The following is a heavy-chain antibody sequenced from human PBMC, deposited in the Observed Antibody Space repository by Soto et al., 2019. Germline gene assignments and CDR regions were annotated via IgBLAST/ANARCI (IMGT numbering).Heavy chain of an antibody. J-gene: IGHJ6*02. CDR2: IYYSGST. Sequence: SDTLSLTCTVSGGSISSSSYYWGWIRQPPGKGLEWIGSIYYSGSTYYNPSLKSRVTISVDTSKNQFSLKLSSVTAADTAVYYCATPLIGLPNDYYYYYGMDVWGQGTTVTVSS. D-gene: IGHD3-16*01. V-gene: IGHV4-39*01. CDR3: ATPLIGLPNDYYYYYGMDV. CDR1: GGSISSSSYY.